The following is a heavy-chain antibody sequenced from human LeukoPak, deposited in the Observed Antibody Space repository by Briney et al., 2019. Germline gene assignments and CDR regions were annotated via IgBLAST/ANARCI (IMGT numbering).Heavy chain of an antibody. D-gene: IGHD3-3*01. CDR2: INPNSGGT. CDR1: GYTFTGYY. V-gene: IGHV1-2*04. J-gene: IGHJ5*02. CDR3: ARAGAVTYYDFWSGYANWFDP. Sequence: GASVKVSCKASGYTFTGYYMHWVRQAPGQGLEWMGWINPNSGGTNYAQKFQGWVTMTRDTSISTAYMELSRLRSDDTAVYYCARAGAVTYYDFWSGYANWFDPWGQGTLVTVSS.